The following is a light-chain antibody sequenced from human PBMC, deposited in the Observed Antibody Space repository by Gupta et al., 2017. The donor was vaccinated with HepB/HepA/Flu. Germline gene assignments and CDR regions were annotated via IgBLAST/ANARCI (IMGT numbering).Light chain of an antibody. CDR1: QSISSY. J-gene: IGKJ5*01. CDR3: QQGYSTPPLT. Sequence: DIQMTQSPSSLSASVGDRVTITCRASQSISSYLNWYQQKPGKAPKLLIYAASSLQSGGPSRFSGSGSGTDFTRTISSLQPEDFATYYCQQGYSTPPLTFGQWTRLEIK. V-gene: IGKV1-39*01. CDR2: AAS.